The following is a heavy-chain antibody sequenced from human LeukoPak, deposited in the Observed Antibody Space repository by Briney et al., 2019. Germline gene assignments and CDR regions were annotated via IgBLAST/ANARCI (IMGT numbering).Heavy chain of an antibody. Sequence: GGSLRLSCAASGFTFSSYAMHWVRQAPGKGLEWVAVISYDGSNKYYADSVKGRFTISRDNSKNTLYLQMNSLRAGDTAVYYCARSLYSGSYSPPFDYWGQGTLVTVSS. CDR2: ISYDGSNK. CDR1: GFTFSSYA. V-gene: IGHV3-30*04. J-gene: IGHJ4*02. CDR3: ARSLYSGSYSPPFDY. D-gene: IGHD1-26*01.